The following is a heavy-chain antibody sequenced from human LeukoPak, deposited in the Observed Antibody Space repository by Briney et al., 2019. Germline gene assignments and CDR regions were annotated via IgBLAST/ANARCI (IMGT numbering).Heavy chain of an antibody. D-gene: IGHD3-3*01. Sequence: SETLSLTCAVYGGSFSGYYWSWIRQPPGKGLEWIGEINHSGSTYYNPSLKSRVTISVDTSKNQFSLKLSSVTAADTAVYYCARGYDFWSGCFDYWGQGTLVTVSS. CDR2: INHSGST. CDR3: ARGYDFWSGCFDY. J-gene: IGHJ4*02. V-gene: IGHV4-34*01. CDR1: GGSFSGYY.